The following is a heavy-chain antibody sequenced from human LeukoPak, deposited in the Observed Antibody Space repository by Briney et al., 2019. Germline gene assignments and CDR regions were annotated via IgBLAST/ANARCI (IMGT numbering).Heavy chain of an antibody. V-gene: IGHV3-23*01. CDR1: GFTFSSDA. Sequence: GGSLRLSCAASGFTFSSDAMSWVRQAPGKGLECVSAISGSGGSTYYADSVKGRFTISRDNSKNTLYLQMNSMRAEDTAVYYCAKDEGYFDYWGQGTLVTVSS. J-gene: IGHJ4*02. CDR2: ISGSGGST. CDR3: AKDEGYFDY.